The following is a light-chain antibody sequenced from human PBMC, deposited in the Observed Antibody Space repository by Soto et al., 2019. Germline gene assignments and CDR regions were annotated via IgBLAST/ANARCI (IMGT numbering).Light chain of an antibody. CDR2: DAS. CDR3: QQRSNWPIT. CDR1: QSVSSY. J-gene: IGKJ5*01. Sequence: EIVLKQSPATLSLSPGERATLSCRASQSVSSYLAWYQQKPGQAPRLLIYDASNRATGIPARFSGSGSGTDFTITISSLEPEDFAVYYCQQRSNWPITFGQGTRLEIK. V-gene: IGKV3-11*01.